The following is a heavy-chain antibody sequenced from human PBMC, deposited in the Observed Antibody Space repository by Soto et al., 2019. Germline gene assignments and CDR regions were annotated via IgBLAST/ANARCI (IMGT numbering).Heavy chain of an antibody. CDR3: ARAGCDGGSCYTLVGLRYGMDV. J-gene: IGHJ6*02. CDR1: GFTFSSYA. Sequence: QVQLVESGGGVVQPGRSLRLSCAASGFTFSSYAMYWVRQAPGKGLEWMTVISYDGNNKYYADSVKGRFTISRDNSKNTLYLQMNSLRAEETAVYYCARAGCDGGSCYTLVGLRYGMDVWGQGTTVTVSS. CDR2: ISYDGNNK. V-gene: IGHV3-30-3*01. D-gene: IGHD2-15*01.